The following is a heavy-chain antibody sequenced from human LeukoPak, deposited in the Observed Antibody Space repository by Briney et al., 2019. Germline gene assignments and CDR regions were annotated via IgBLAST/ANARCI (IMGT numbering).Heavy chain of an antibody. CDR2: TSSSSSYI. V-gene: IGHV3-21*04. CDR1: GFTFSSYS. J-gene: IGHJ6*02. Sequence: GGSLRLSSAASGFTFSSYSMNWVRQAPGKGLEWVSSTSSSSSYIYYADSVKGRFTISRDNAKNSLYLQMNSLRAEDTAVYYCARDTDGFESGYGYYYYHGMDVWGQGTTVTVSS. D-gene: IGHD3-3*01. CDR3: ARDTDGFESGYGYYYYHGMDV.